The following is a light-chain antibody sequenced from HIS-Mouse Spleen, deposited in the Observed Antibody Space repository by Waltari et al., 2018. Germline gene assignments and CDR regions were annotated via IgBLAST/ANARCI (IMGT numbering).Light chain of an antibody. V-gene: IGLV3-10*01. CDR1: ALPKKY. Sequence: SYELTQPPSVSVSPVQTARITCSGDALPKKYAYCYQQKSGQAPVLVIYEDSKRPSGIPERFSGSSSGTMATLTISGAQVEDEADYYCYSTDSSGNHRVFGGGTKLTVL. CDR2: EDS. CDR3: YSTDSSGNHRV. J-gene: IGLJ2*01.